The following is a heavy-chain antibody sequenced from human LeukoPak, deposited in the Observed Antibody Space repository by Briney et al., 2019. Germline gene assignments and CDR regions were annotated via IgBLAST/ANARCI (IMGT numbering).Heavy chain of an antibody. D-gene: IGHD7-27*01. CDR2: LNTYDRST. V-gene: IGHV3-74*03. Sequence: GGSLRLSCAASGFTFSESWMHWFRQAPGKGLEWVSRLNTYDRSTTYADSVKGRFTISSDNAKNTLYLQMSSLRIEDTAVYYCARDLGSRNWGQGTLVTVSS. CDR1: GFTFSESW. J-gene: IGHJ4*02. CDR3: ARDLGSRN.